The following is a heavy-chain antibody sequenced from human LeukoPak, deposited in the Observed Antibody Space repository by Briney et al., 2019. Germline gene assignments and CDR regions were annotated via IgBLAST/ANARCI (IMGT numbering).Heavy chain of an antibody. CDR3: AREAAYSGYANYGMDV. J-gene: IGHJ6*02. Sequence: SETLSLTCTVSGGSISSGDYYWSWIRQPPGKGLEWIGYIYYSGSTYYDPSLKSRVTISVDTSKNQFSLKLSSVTAADTAVYYCAREAAYSGYANYGMDVWGQGTTVTVSS. D-gene: IGHD5-12*01. CDR2: IYYSGST. V-gene: IGHV4-30-4*01. CDR1: GGSISSGDYY.